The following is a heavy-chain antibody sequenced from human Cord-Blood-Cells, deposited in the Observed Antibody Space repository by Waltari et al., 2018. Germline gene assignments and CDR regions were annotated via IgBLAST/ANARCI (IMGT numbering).Heavy chain of an antibody. CDR3: AKVSVSGYYRSHVDY. V-gene: IGHV3-30*18. J-gene: IGHJ4*02. CDR2: VSDEGSKK. CDR1: GFTFRSYG. D-gene: IGHD3-3*01. Sequence: QVQLVESGGGVVKPGRSLRLSCSASGFTFRSYGMHWVRPAPGEGGEWGARVSDEGSKKDYADAVKGGFTIARDNSKNTLYLQMKSLRAEDTAVYYCAKVSVSGYYRSHVDYWGQGTLVTVSS.